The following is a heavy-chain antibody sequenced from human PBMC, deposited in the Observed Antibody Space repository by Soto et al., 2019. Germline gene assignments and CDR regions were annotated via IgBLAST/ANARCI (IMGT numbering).Heavy chain of an antibody. CDR2: ITDSSDTV. V-gene: IGHV3-48*02. CDR1: GFSFSNYN. CDR3: ARDFGHGYYLDY. J-gene: IGHJ4*02. D-gene: IGHD3-3*01. Sequence: GGSLRLSCVASGFSFSNYNMNWVRQAPGKGLEWVSYITDSSDTVHYADSVRGRFTISRDNAESSLYLQMNSLRDEDTAVYFCARDFGHGYYLDYWGPVPLVTFSS.